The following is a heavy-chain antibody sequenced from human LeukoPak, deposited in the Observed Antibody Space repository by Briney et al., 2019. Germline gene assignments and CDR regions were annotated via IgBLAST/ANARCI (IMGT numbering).Heavy chain of an antibody. CDR2: ISAYNGNT. Sequence: GASVKVSCKASGYTFTSYGISWVRQAPGQGLEWMGWISAYNGNTNYAQKLQGRVTMTTDTSTSTAYMELRSLRSDDTAVYYCARDQDIVVVTAIGYYYYGMDVWGQGTTVTVSS. CDR1: GYTFTSYG. V-gene: IGHV1-18*01. J-gene: IGHJ6*02. D-gene: IGHD2-21*02. CDR3: ARDQDIVVVTAIGYYYYGMDV.